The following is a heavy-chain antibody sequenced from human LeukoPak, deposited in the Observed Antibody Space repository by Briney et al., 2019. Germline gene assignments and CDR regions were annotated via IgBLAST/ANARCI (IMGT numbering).Heavy chain of an antibody. J-gene: IGHJ4*02. CDR3: ARGDPYYHGSGSYSPYYFDY. Sequence: SATMSLTSAVYGRSISGYYWRLIHLPPGRGLEWIGVINHSGGTNYNPSLKSQVTISIDTSKNQFSLKLSSVTAADTAVYYCARGDPYYHGSGSYSPYYFDYWGQGTLVTVSS. CDR2: INHSGGT. CDR1: GRSISGYY. V-gene: IGHV4-34*01. D-gene: IGHD3-10*01.